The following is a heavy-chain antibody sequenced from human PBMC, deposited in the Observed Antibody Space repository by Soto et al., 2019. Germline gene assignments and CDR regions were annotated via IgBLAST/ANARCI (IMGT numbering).Heavy chain of an antibody. CDR2: INHTGTS. J-gene: IGHJ5*02. D-gene: IGHD3-3*01. V-gene: IGHV4-34*01. CDR1: GESFSNYH. CDR3: ARGLTTYYNFRGGRHDVGLRFDP. Sequence: QVHLQQWGAGLLKPSETLSLTCAVKGESFSNYHWSWIRQSPGKGLEWIGEINHTGTSKLNPSLKSRVTMAVDTSKNQFSLNVASVTAADTAVYYCARGLTTYYNFRGGRHDVGLRFDPWGLGTLVTVSS.